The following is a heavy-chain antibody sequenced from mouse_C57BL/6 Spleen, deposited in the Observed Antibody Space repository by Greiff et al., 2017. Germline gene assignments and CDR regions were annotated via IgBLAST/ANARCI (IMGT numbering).Heavy chain of an antibody. CDR2: IDPEDGDT. CDR3: TRIYHGAMDY. Sequence: VQLQQSGAELVRPGASVKLSCTASGFNIKDYYMHWVKQRPELGLEWIGRIDPEDGDTEYAPKFQGKATMTADTSSNTAYLQLSSLTSEDTAVYYCTRIYHGAMDYWGQGTSVTVSS. J-gene: IGHJ4*01. D-gene: IGHD2-1*01. CDR1: GFNIKDYY. V-gene: IGHV14-1*01.